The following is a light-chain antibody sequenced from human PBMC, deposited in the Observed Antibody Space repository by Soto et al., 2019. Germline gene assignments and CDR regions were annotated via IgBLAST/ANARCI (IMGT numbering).Light chain of an antibody. Sequence: DVVMTQSQLSLPVTLGQSASISCTSSQSLVYADGNTYLNWLQQRPGRSPRRLIYKVSNRDSGVPARFSSSGSGTDFALKISRVEAEDVGVYYCMQGTHWPITFGQGTRLEIK. CDR2: KVS. CDR3: MQGTHWPIT. J-gene: IGKJ5*01. CDR1: QSLVYADGNTY. V-gene: IGKV2-30*01.